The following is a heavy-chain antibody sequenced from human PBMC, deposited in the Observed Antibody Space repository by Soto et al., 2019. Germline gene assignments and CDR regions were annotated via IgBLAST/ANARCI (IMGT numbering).Heavy chain of an antibody. V-gene: IGHV3-64*01. CDR3: AKELGRRSHTFDY. CDR2: ISSNGGST. CDR1: GFTFSSYA. J-gene: IGHJ4*02. Sequence: GGSLRLSCAASGFTFSSYAMHWVRQAPGKGLEYVSAISSNGGSTYYANSVKGRFTISRDNSKNTVYLQMNSLRAEDTAVYYCAKELGRRSHTFDYWGLGPLVTVSS.